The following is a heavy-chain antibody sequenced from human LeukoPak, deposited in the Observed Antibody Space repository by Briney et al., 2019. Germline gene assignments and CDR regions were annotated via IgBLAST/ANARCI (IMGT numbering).Heavy chain of an antibody. CDR1: GYTFTGYY. J-gene: IGHJ4*02. CDR2: INPNSGGT. CDR3: AREIGSGGCGVPRLCNY. V-gene: IGHV1-2*02. Sequence: ASVKVSCKASGYTFTGYYMHWLRQAPGQGLEWMGWINPNSGGTNYAQKFQGRVTMTRDTSISTAYMELSGLRSDDTAVYYCAREIGSGGCGVPRLCNYWGQGTLVTVSS. D-gene: IGHD1-26*01.